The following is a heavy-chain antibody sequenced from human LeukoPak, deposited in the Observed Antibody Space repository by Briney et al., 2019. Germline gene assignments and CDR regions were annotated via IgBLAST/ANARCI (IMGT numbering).Heavy chain of an antibody. V-gene: IGHV3-15*07. CDR1: GFTFYNTW. Sequence: GGSLRLSCTVSGFTFYNTWMSWVRRAPGKGLEWVGRIKTRSDGGTTDYAAPINGRFTISRDDSKSTLFLQMNSLKTEDTAVYYCATGGYDFSYWGQGTQVTVSS. CDR3: ATGGYDFSY. CDR2: IKTRSDGGTT. D-gene: IGHD5-12*01. J-gene: IGHJ4*02.